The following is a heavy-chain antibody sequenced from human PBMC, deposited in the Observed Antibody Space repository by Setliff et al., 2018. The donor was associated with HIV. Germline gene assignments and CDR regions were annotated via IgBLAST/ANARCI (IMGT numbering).Heavy chain of an antibody. CDR2: INPNNGGT. D-gene: IGHD6-19*01. J-gene: IGHJ5*02. CDR3: AKDIPGPAITSGRIKNWFDP. V-gene: IGHV1-2*02. Sequence: GASVKVSCKASGYTFTGYYMHWVRQAPGQGLEWMGWINPNNGGTNYAQKFQGRVTMTRDTSISTAYMELSRLRSDDTAVYYCAKDIPGPAITSGRIKNWFDPWGEGTLVTVSS. CDR1: GYTFTGYY.